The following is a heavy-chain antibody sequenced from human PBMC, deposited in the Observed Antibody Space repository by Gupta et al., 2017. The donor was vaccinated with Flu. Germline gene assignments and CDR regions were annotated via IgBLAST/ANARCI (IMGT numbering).Heavy chain of an antibody. Sequence: QVQLQQWGAGLLKPSETLSLTCAVYGGSFSGYYWSWIRQPPGKGLEWIGEINHSGSTNYNPSLKSRVTISVDTSKNQFSLKLSSVTAADTAVYYCARYVFGVYDYWGQGTLVTVSS. J-gene: IGHJ4*02. CDR2: INHSGST. V-gene: IGHV4-34*01. CDR3: ARYVFGVYDY. CDR1: GGSFSGYY. D-gene: IGHD2-8*01.